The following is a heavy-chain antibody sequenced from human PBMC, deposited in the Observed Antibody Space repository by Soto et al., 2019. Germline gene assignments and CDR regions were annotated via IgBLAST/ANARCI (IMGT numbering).Heavy chain of an antibody. J-gene: IGHJ4*02. Sequence: GESLKISCKGSGCSFTSYWIGWVRQMPGKGLEWMGIIYPGDSDTRYSPSFQGQVTISADKSISTAYLQWSSLKASDTAMYYCARRRSFIVGNVDYWGQGTLVTVSS. CDR2: IYPGDSDT. CDR3: ARRRSFIVGNVDY. CDR1: GCSFTSYW. D-gene: IGHD1-26*01. V-gene: IGHV5-51*01.